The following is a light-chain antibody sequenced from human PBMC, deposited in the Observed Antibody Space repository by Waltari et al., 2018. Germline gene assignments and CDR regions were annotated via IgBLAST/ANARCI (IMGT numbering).Light chain of an antibody. J-gene: IGKJ1*01. CDR3: QQSYTTPWT. V-gene: IGKV1-39*01. CDR1: QSISSY. CDR2: AAS. Sequence: DIQMTQSPSSLSASVGDGVTITCRASQSISSYLNWYQQIPGRAPELLIFAASSLRSGVPSRFSGSGSGTDFTLTISSLQPEDFATYYCQQSYTTPWTFGLGTRV.